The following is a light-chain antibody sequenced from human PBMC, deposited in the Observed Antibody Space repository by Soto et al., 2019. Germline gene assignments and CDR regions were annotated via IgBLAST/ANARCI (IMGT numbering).Light chain of an antibody. CDR3: QQYKDWPPLT. Sequence: EILMPQSPLTLSVSPGEGATLSCRASQNINSNLAWYQQRPGQAPRVLIYGASSSASGIPDRFSGSGSGTDFTLTINRLEPDDFAVYYCQQYKDWPPLTFGGGTRVESK. CDR1: QNINSN. CDR2: GAS. V-gene: IGKV3D-15*01. J-gene: IGKJ4*01.